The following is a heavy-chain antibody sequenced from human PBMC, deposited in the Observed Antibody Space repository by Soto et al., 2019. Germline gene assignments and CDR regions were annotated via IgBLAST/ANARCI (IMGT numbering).Heavy chain of an antibody. CDR2: TYYRSKWYN. Sequence: QSQTLSLTCAISGDSVSSNSAAWNWIRQSPSRGLEWLGRTYYRSKWYNDYAVSVKSRITINPDTSKNQFSLQLNSVTPEDTAVYYCARGLYCSGGSCYSPYFDYWGQGTLVTVSS. D-gene: IGHD2-15*01. V-gene: IGHV6-1*01. CDR1: GDSVSSNSAA. CDR3: ARGLYCSGGSCYSPYFDY. J-gene: IGHJ4*02.